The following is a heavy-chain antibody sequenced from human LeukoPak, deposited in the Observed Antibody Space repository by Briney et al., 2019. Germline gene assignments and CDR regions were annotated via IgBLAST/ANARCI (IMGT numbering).Heavy chain of an antibody. Sequence: ASVKVSCKASGGTFSSYAISWVRQAPGQGLEWMGGIIPIFGTANYAQKFQGRVTITADESTSTAYMELSSLRSEDTAVYYCARKGPDYYGSGSYYKGGGNWFDPWGQGTLVTVSS. J-gene: IGHJ5*02. CDR1: GGTFSSYA. CDR2: IIPIFGTA. D-gene: IGHD3-10*01. V-gene: IGHV1-69*01. CDR3: ARKGPDYYGSGSYYKGGGNWFDP.